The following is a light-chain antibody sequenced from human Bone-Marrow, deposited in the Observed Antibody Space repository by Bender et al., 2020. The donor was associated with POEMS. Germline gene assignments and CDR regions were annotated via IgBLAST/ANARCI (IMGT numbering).Light chain of an antibody. CDR2: KDG. CDR3: QTEDTSPTYV. V-gene: IGLV3-25*03. Sequence: SSELTQPPSVSVPPGQTARITCSGDVLARQYVSWYQQKPGQAPVLVMYKDGERPSGIPKRFSGSSSGTTVTLTISAVQAEDEADYYCQTEDTSPTYVFGTGTKVTVL. J-gene: IGLJ1*01. CDR1: VLARQY.